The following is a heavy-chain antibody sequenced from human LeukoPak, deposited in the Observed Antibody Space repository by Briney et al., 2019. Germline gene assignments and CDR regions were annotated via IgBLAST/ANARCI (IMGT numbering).Heavy chain of an antibody. CDR2: IRYDGSSK. Sequence: PGGSLRLSCAASGFTFSSYGMHWVRQAPGKGLEWVAFIRYDGSSKYYADSVKGRFTISRDNSKNTLYLQMNSLRAEDTAVYYCAKDPRRYSSGWYYFDYWGQGTLVTVSS. V-gene: IGHV3-30*02. D-gene: IGHD6-19*01. J-gene: IGHJ4*02. CDR1: GFTFSSYG. CDR3: AKDPRRYSSGWYYFDY.